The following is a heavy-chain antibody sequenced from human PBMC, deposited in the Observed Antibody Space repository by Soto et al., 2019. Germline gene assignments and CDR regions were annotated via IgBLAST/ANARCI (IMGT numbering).Heavy chain of an antibody. Sequence: QLQLQESGPGLVKPSETLSLTCTVPGGSISSSSYYWGWIRQPPGKGLEWIGSIYYSGSTYYNPAHRIRVTISVDTSKNQYSLKLGAVTGADTAAYYCARHVRGSGGAFDIWGEGTMVTVSS. V-gene: IGHV4-39*01. CDR2: IYYSGST. CDR3: ARHVRGSGGAFDI. CDR1: GGSISSSSYY. J-gene: IGHJ3*02. D-gene: IGHD1-26*01.